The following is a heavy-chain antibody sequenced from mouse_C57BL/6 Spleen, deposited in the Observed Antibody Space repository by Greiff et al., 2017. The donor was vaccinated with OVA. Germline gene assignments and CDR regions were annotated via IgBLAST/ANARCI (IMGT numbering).Heavy chain of an antibody. CDR3: ARRDYYGSSLYYYAMDY. CDR2: INPNNGGT. CDR1: GYTFTDYY. Sequence: EVQLQQSGPELVKPGASVKISCKASGYTFTDYYMNWVKQSHGKSLEWIGDINPNNGGTSYNQQFKGKATLTVDKSSSTAYMELRSLTSEDSAVYYCARRDYYGSSLYYYAMDYWGQGTSVTVSS. D-gene: IGHD1-1*01. J-gene: IGHJ4*01. V-gene: IGHV1-26*01.